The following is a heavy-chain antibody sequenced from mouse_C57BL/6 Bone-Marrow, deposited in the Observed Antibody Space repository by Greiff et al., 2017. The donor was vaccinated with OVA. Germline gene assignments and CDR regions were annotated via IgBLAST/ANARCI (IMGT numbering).Heavy chain of an antibody. V-gene: IGHV1-72*01. J-gene: IGHJ3*01. D-gene: IGHD2-5*01. Sequence: VQLQQPGAELVKPGASVKLSCKASGYTFTSYWMHWVQQRPGRGLEWIGRIDPDSGGIKYTEKFKSRATLTVDKPSSTAYMQLSSLTSEDSAVYYCARKNYSNFWFAYWGQGTLVTVSA. CDR3: ARKNYSNFWFAY. CDR1: GYTFTSYW. CDR2: IDPDSGGI.